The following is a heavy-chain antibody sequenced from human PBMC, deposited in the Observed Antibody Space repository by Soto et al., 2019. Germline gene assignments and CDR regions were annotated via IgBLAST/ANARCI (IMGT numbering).Heavy chain of an antibody. V-gene: IGHV4-34*01. CDR1: GGSFSGYY. CDR2: INHSGST. D-gene: IGHD2-8*02. CDR3: ARDKITGLFDY. Sequence: SETLSLTCAVYGGSFSGYYWTWIRQPPGTGLEWVGEINHSGSTNYNPSLKSRVTISVDTSKNQFSLKLTSVTAADTAVYYCARDKITGLFDYWGQGTLVTVS. J-gene: IGHJ4*02.